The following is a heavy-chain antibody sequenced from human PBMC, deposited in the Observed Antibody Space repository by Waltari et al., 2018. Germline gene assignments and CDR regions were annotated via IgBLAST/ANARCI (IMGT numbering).Heavy chain of an antibody. CDR2: IWYDGSNK. Sequence: QVQLVESGGGVVQPGRSLRLSCAASGFTFSSYGMHWVRQAPGKGLEWVAVIWYDGSNKYYADSVKGRFTISSDNSKNTLYLQMNSLRAEDTAVYYCARVPYSSGWYFDYWGQGTLVTVSS. CDR3: ARVPYSSGWYFDY. J-gene: IGHJ4*02. D-gene: IGHD6-19*01. V-gene: IGHV3-33*01. CDR1: GFTFSSYG.